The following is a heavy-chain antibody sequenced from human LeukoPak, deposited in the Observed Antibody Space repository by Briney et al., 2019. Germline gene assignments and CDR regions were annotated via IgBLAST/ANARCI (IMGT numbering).Heavy chain of an antibody. V-gene: IGHV4-59*11. CDR2: IYNSGSP. CDR3: ARVDSSGYYTFFDY. Sequence: SETLSLSCTFSGGSISSHNWNFIRQPPCKSLLWIGDIYNSGSPNYNPSLKSRVTISVDTSKNQFSLKLSSVTAADTAVYYCARVDSSGYYTFFDYWGQGTLVTVSS. CDR1: GGSISSHN. J-gene: IGHJ4*02. D-gene: IGHD3-22*01.